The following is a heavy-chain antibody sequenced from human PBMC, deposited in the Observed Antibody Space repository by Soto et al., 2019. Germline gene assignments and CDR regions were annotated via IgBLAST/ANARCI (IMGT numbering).Heavy chain of an antibody. V-gene: IGHV1-2*04. Sequence: ASVKVSCKASGYTFTSYGISWVRQAPGQGLEWMGWINPNSGGTNYAQKFQGWVTMTRDTSISTAYMELSRLRSDDTAVYYCARVMRYCSGGSCLGDAFDIWGQGTMVTVSS. J-gene: IGHJ3*02. CDR3: ARVMRYCSGGSCLGDAFDI. CDR2: INPNSGGT. CDR1: GYTFTSYG. D-gene: IGHD2-15*01.